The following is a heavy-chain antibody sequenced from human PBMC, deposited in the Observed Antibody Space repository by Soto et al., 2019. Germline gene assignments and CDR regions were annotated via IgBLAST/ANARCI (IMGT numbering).Heavy chain of an antibody. CDR3: ARDGREASGMDV. CDR2: IYYRGST. D-gene: IGHD1-26*01. CDR1: GGSISSHY. J-gene: IGHJ6*02. V-gene: IGHV4-59*11. Sequence: LSLTCTVSGGSISSHYWSWVRQAPGKGLEWIGHIYYRGSTSYNPSLGSRSTISVDTSNNQFSLKLNSVTTADTAVYYCARDGREASGMDVWGQGTKVTVSS.